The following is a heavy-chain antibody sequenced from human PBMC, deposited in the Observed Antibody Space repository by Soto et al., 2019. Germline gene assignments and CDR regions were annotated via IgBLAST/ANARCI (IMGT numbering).Heavy chain of an antibody. CDR3: AKGIKSSGYHCISGRNNWFDP. CDR2: IYHSGST. J-gene: IGHJ5*02. D-gene: IGHD3-22*01. Sequence: QVQLQESGPGLVKPSGTLSLTCAVSGGSISSSNWWRWVRQPPGKGLEWIGEIYHSGSTNYNPCLKIRGTISVEKSNHQFSLKLSSVTAANTAVYYCAKGIKSSGYHCISGRNNWFDPWGQGTLVTVSS. V-gene: IGHV4-4*02. CDR1: GGSISSSNW.